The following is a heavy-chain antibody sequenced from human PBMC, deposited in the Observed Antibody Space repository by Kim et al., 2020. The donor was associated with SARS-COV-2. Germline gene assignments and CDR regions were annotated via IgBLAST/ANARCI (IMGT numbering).Heavy chain of an antibody. CDR3: TRDMTNSY. CDR1: GFTFSDYT. Sequence: GGSLRLSCAASGFTFSDYTLNWVRQAPGTGLEWVSSISNSGNYKYYLGSVKGRFTISRDNAKNSLFLQMNSLRAEDTAVYYCTRDMTNSYWGQGTVVTVSS. J-gene: IGHJ4*02. CDR2: ISNSGNYK. V-gene: IGHV3-21*01. D-gene: IGHD2-8*01.